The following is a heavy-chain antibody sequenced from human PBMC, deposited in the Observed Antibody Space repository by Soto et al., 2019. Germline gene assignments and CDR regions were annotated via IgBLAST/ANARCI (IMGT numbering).Heavy chain of an antibody. V-gene: IGHV3-48*01. J-gene: IGHJ4*02. CDR3: ARGSRKVAGTFDY. CDR1: GFTFSSYS. CDR2: ISSSSSTI. Sequence: GGSLSLSCAASGFTFSSYSMNWVRQAPGKGLEWVSYISSSSSTIYYADSVKGRFTISRDNAKNSLYLQMNSLRAEDTAVFYCARGSRKVAGTFDYWGQGPLVTVSS. D-gene: IGHD6-19*01.